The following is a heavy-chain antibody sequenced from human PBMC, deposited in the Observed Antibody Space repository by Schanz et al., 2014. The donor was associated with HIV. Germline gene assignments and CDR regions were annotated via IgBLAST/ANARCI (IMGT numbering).Heavy chain of an antibody. J-gene: IGHJ4*02. D-gene: IGHD4-4*01. CDR3: ARDGSKWNFEY. V-gene: IGHV1-46*01. CDR1: GYTFIDYY. Sequence: VQLVQSGAEVKEPGASVKVSCKASGYTFIDYYVHWVRQAPGQGLEWMARINLGGGSAIYAQKFQGRVTITRDTSTSTDHMELSSLRSEDTAVYYCARDGSKWNFEYWGQGTLVTVSP. CDR2: INLGGGSA.